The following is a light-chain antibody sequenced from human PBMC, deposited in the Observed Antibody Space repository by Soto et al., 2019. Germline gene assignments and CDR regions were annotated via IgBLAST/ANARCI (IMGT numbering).Light chain of an antibody. V-gene: IGKV3-15*01. CDR3: QQYNNWPLT. J-gene: IGKJ2*01. CDR1: QNINNY. CDR2: GAS. Sequence: EIVMTQSPDTLSVSPGERVTLSCRASQNINNYLAWYQQNPGQAPRLLISGASTRATGIPARFSGSGSGTEFTLTISSLQSEDLAVYYCQQYNNWPLTFGQGTKLEIK.